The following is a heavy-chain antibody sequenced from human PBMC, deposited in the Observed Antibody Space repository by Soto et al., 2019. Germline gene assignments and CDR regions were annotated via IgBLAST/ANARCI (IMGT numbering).Heavy chain of an antibody. CDR3: ASYESLGKHLVYHFDK. Sequence: EVQLVESGGGLVQPGGSLRLSCAATGFSFGRYAMNWVLQPPGKGLEWVAYISASSTNIDYADSVKGSFTVSRVNAQNSVSLQMNSLRDEDTAVDFGASYESLGKHLVYHFDKWGQGPLVTVSS. CDR1: GFSFGRYA. V-gene: IGHV3-48*02. CDR2: ISASSTNI. D-gene: IGHD6-13*01. J-gene: IGHJ4*02.